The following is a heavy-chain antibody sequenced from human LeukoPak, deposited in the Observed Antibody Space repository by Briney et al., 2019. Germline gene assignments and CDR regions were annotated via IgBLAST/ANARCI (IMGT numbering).Heavy chain of an antibody. CDR1: GFTFSSDA. V-gene: IGHV3-23*01. D-gene: IGHD6-6*01. J-gene: IGHJ4*02. CDR2: ISGSGGST. CDR3: AKGLARDVVVVHGFDY. Sequence: PGGSLRLACAASGFTFSSDARSWVRQAPGKGLEWVSAISGSGGSTYYADSVKGRFTISRDNSKNALYLQMNSLRAEDTAVYYCAKGLARDVVVVHGFDYWGQGTLVTVSS.